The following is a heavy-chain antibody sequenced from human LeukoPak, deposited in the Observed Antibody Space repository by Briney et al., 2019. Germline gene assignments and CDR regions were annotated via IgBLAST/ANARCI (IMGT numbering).Heavy chain of an antibody. J-gene: IGHJ4*02. V-gene: IGHV3-53*01. CDR1: GFXVSGNY. D-gene: IGHD3-3*01. CDR3: ARVFHDYYFDY. Sequence: GGSLRLSCAASGFXVSGNYMSWVRQAPGEGLEWVSLIYSGSNTYYADSVKGRFTISRDNSKNTLYLQMNTVRAEDTAIYYCARVFHDYYFDYWGQGTLVTVSS. CDR2: IYSGSNT.